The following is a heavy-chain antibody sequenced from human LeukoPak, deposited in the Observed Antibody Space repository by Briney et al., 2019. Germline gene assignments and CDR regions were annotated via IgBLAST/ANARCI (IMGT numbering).Heavy chain of an antibody. CDR3: ARRPMVRARFGY. V-gene: IGHV4-39*01. CDR2: VYYSGTT. Sequence: PSETLSLTCTVSGGSINSDSYYWGWIRQPPGKGLEWIGTVYYSGTTYYNPSLESRLTMSGDTSKNQFFLKFNYVTAADTAVYYCARRPMVRARFGYWGQGTLVTVSS. D-gene: IGHD3-10*01. J-gene: IGHJ4*02. CDR1: GGSINSDSYY.